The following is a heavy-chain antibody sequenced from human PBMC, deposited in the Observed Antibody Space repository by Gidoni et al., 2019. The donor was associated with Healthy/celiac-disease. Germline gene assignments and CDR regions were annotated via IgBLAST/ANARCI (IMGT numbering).Heavy chain of an antibody. V-gene: IGHV1-69*01. CDR2: IIPIVGTA. CDR3: ARDEGGIAAAGPYFDY. J-gene: IGHJ4*02. D-gene: IGHD6-13*01. Sequence: QVQLVQSGAEVKKPGSSVKVSCKASGGTFSSYAISWVRQAPGQGLEWMGGIIPIVGTANYAQKFQGRVTITADESTSTAYMELSSLRSEDTAVYYCARDEGGIAAAGPYFDYWGQGTLVTVSS. CDR1: GGTFSSYA.